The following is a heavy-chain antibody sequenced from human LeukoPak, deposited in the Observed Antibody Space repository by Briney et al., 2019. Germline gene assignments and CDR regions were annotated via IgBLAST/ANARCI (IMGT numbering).Heavy chain of an antibody. CDR2: ISYDGSNK. CDR1: GFTFSSYG. Sequence: SGGSLRLSCAASGFTFSSYGMHWVRQAPGKGLEWVAVISYDGSNKYYADSVKDRFTISRDNSKNTLYLQMNSLRAEDTAVYYCAKDPGYQLLDLDYWGQGTLVTVSS. J-gene: IGHJ4*02. CDR3: AKDPGYQLLDLDY. V-gene: IGHV3-30*18. D-gene: IGHD2-2*01.